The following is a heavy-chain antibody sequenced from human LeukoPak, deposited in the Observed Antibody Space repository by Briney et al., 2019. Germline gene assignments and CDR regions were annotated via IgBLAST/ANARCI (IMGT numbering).Heavy chain of an antibody. CDR2: INSGGDDT. CDR3: VKPPRLSIIRGEGMDV. V-gene: IGHV3-23*01. D-gene: IGHD3-10*01. CDR1: GFTFRTYA. J-gene: IGHJ6*02. Sequence: GGSLRLSCAGSGFTFRTYAMGWVRQAPGKGLEWVSSINSGGDDTYYADSVKGRFTISRDNFKNTLYLQMNSLRAEDTAVYYCVKPPRLSIIRGEGMDVWGQGTTVTVSS.